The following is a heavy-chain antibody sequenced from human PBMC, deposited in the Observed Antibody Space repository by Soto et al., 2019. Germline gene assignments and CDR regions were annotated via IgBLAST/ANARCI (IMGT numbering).Heavy chain of an antibody. CDR2: ISAYNGNT. CDR1: GYTFTSYG. Sequence: ASVKVSCKAFGYTFTSYGISWVRQAPGQGLEWMGWISAYNGNTNYAQKLQGRVTMTTDTSTSTAYMELRSLRSDDTAVYYCARDGYCSSTSCYEKYYYYYYYMDVWGKGTTVTVSS. CDR3: ARDGYCSSTSCYEKYYYYYYYMDV. J-gene: IGHJ6*03. V-gene: IGHV1-18*01. D-gene: IGHD2-2*03.